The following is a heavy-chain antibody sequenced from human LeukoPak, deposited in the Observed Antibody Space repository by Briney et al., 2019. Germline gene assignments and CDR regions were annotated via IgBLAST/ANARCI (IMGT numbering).Heavy chain of an antibody. CDR3: ARLHPDLAPYCSSASCYSYYYYGMDV. V-gene: IGHV1-18*01. CDR1: GYTFTSYG. Sequence: GASVKVSCKASGYTFTSYGISWVRQAPGQGLEWMGWISAYNGNANYAQKLQGRVTMTTDTSTSTAYMELRSLRSDDTAVSYCARLHPDLAPYCSSASCYSYYYYGMDVWGQGTTVTVSS. CDR2: ISAYNGNA. D-gene: IGHD2-2*01. J-gene: IGHJ6*02.